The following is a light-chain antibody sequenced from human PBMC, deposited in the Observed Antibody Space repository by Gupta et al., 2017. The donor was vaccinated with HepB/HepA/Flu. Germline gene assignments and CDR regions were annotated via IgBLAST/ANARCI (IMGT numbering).Light chain of an antibody. Sequence: EIVMTQSPATLSVSPGERATLSCRASQSISYKLAWYQQKPGQAPRLLLSAASTRATGVPVRFSGSGSGTEFTLTINSLQPEDFAVFYCQQYHNWPRTFGQGTKVEI. V-gene: IGKV3-15*01. CDR3: QQYHNWPRT. CDR1: QSISYK. J-gene: IGKJ1*01. CDR2: AAS.